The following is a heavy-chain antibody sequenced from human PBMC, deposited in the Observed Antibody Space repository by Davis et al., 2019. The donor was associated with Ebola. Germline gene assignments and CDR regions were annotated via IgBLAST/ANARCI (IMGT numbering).Heavy chain of an antibody. V-gene: IGHV3-7*03. CDR1: GFTFSSYW. CDR2: IKQDGSEK. D-gene: IGHD5-24*01. Sequence: GESLRLSCAASGFTFSSYWMSWVRQAPGKGLEWVANIKQDGSEKYYVDSVKGRFTISRDNAKNSLYLQMNSLKTEDTAVYYCTRVAGFSFFRDGYQVYYYYGMDVWGQGTTVTVSS. J-gene: IGHJ6*02. CDR3: TRVAGFSFFRDGYQVYYYYGMDV.